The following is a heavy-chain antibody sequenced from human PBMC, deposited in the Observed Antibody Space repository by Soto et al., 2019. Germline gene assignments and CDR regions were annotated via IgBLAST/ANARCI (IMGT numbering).Heavy chain of an antibody. Sequence: LRLSCVVSVFPFGANAMSWVRQAPGKGLEWVSGLSNTGRRTSYADSVKGRFNISRDNSENTVYLQMNSLRVEDTAVYYCTTEMGATQGPFDNWGQGTLVTVSS. CDR3: TTEMGATQGPFDN. J-gene: IGHJ4*02. CDR2: LSNTGRRT. V-gene: IGHV3-23*01. D-gene: IGHD1-26*01. CDR1: VFPFGANA.